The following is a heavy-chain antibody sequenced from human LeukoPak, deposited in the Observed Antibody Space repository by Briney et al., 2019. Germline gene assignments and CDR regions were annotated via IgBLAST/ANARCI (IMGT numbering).Heavy chain of an antibody. CDR2: ISGSSSRI. D-gene: IGHD1-20*01. V-gene: IGHV3-21*06. CDR1: RITFSNYT. J-gene: IGHJ5*02. CDR3: ARGTITGPYSDWFDP. Sequence: MSGGSLRLSCAASRITFSNYTMTWFRQAPGKGLEWVSTISGSSSRIYYTESVKGRFTVSRDNAKNSLHLQMNSLRAEDTAVYYCARGTITGPYSDWFDPWGQGTLVTVSS.